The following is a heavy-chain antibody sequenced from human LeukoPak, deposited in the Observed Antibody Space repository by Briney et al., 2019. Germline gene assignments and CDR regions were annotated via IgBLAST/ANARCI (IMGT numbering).Heavy chain of an antibody. Sequence: ASVKVSCKASGYTFTSYFMHWMRQAPGQGPEWMGIINPRGGSTDYSQKFQDRLTMTSDTSTRTDYMELNSLRSEDTAVYCCARVGVTAATADYWGQGTLVTVSS. J-gene: IGHJ4*02. D-gene: IGHD6-25*01. V-gene: IGHV1-46*01. CDR1: GYTFTSYF. CDR2: INPRGGST. CDR3: ARVGVTAATADY.